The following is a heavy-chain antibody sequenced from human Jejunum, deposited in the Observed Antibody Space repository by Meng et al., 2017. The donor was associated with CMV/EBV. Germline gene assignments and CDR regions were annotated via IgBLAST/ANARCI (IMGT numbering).Heavy chain of an antibody. J-gene: IGHJ5*02. CDR2: ISSSSRYI. Sequence: EVQLVDSGGGLVKPGGSLRLSCIGSGFTFSSYNMNWVRQAPGKGLEWVSSISSSSRYINYADSVKGRFTISRDNAKNSLYLQMNSLRVEDTAIYYCARDIDHWGQGILVTVSS. CDR3: ARDIDH. V-gene: IGHV3-21*01. CDR1: GFTFSSYN.